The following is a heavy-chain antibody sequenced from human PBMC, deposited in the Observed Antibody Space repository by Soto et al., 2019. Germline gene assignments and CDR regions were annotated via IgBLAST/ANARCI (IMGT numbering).Heavy chain of an antibody. CDR3: ARQMYYYDSSGYSPFDY. V-gene: IGHV4-31*03. Sequence: PSETLSLTCSVSGGSISTDGYYWSWIRQLPGKGLEWIGYIYHSGTTYHNPSLKSRLSMSVDTSKNQFSLKLSSVTAADTAVYYCARQMYYYDSSGYSPFDYWGQGTLVTVSS. CDR2: IYHSGTT. J-gene: IGHJ4*02. CDR1: GGSISTDGYY. D-gene: IGHD3-22*01.